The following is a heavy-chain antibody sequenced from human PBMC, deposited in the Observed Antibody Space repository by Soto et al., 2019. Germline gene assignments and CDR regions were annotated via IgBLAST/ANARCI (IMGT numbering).Heavy chain of an antibody. V-gene: IGHV1-69*01. J-gene: IGHJ6*02. D-gene: IGHD2-2*01. CDR3: ARDRIGIVGVPAARYYYYGMDV. Sequence: QVQLVQYGAEVKKPGSSVKFSCKASGGTFSSYAISWVRQAPGQGLEWMGGIIPIFGTANYAQKFQGRVTITADESTSTAYMELSSLRSEDTAVYYCARDRIGIVGVPAARYYYYGMDVWGQGTTVTVSS. CDR1: GGTFSSYA. CDR2: IIPIFGTA.